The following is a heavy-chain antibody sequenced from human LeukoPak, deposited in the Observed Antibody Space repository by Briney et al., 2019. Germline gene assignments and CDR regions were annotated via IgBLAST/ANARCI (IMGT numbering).Heavy chain of an antibody. CDR3: ARNYDSSGYYYNFDY. D-gene: IGHD3-22*01. J-gene: IGHJ4*02. CDR2: IWYDGSNK. CDR1: GFTFSSYG. V-gene: IGHV3-33*01. Sequence: GGSLRLSCAASGFTFSSYGVHWVRQAPGKGLEGVAVIWYDGSNKYYADSVKGRFTISRDNSKNTLYLQMNSLRAEDTAVYYCARNYDSSGYYYNFDYWGQGTLVTVSS.